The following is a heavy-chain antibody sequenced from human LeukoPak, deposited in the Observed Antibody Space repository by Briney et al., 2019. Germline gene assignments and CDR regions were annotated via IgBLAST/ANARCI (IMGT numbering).Heavy chain of an antibody. V-gene: IGHV3-21*01. CDR2: ISSSSSYI. Sequence: GGSLRLSCAASGFTFSSYSMNWVRQAPGKGLEWVSSISSSSSYIYYADSVKGRFTISRDNAKNSLCLQMNSLRAEDTAVYYCAVEDVDTAMAYDYWGQGTLVTVSS. J-gene: IGHJ4*02. CDR1: GFTFSSYS. D-gene: IGHD5-18*01. CDR3: AVEDVDTAMAYDY.